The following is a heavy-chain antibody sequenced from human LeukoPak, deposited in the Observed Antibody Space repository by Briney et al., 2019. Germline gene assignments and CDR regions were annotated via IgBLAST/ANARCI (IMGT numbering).Heavy chain of an antibody. Sequence: SGPTLVNPSETLTLTCTVPGFSLSNARMGVSWIRQPPGKALEWLAHIFSNDEKSYSTSLKSRLTISKDTSKSQVVLTMTNMDPVDTATYYCARSGSYHNWFDPWGQGTLVTVSS. V-gene: IGHV2-26*01. CDR1: GFSLSNARMG. CDR2: IFSNDEK. J-gene: IGHJ5*02. CDR3: ARSGSYHNWFDP. D-gene: IGHD1-26*01.